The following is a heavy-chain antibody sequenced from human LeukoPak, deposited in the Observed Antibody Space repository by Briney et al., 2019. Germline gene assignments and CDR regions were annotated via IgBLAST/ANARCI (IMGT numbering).Heavy chain of an antibody. J-gene: IGHJ4*02. CDR1: GFTFSSYS. V-gene: IGHV3-48*02. CDR3: ARADRSGTYNFDY. CDR2: ISGTSRTI. D-gene: IGHD1-26*01. Sequence: GGSLRLSCSASGFTFSSYSMNWVRQAPGKGLEWVSYISGTSRTIYYADSVKGRFTISRDNAKNSLSLQMNSLRDEDTAVYYCARADRSGTYNFDYWGQGTLVTVSS.